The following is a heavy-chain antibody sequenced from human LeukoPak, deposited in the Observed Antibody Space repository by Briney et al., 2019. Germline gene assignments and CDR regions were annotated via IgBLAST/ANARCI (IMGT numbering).Heavy chain of an antibody. J-gene: IGHJ4*02. CDR3: EGRYCSSTSCSTN. Sequence: GGSLRLSCAASGFTFSTYWMHWVRQAPGKGLVWASRISSDGSSTNYADSVKGRFTISRDNAKNTLYLQMNSLRAEDTAMYYCEGRYCSSTSCSTNWGQGTLVTVSS. D-gene: IGHD2-2*02. V-gene: IGHV3-74*01. CDR1: GFTFSTYW. CDR2: ISSDGSST.